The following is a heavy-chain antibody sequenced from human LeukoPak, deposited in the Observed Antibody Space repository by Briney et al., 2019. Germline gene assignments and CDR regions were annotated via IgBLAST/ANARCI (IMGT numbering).Heavy chain of an antibody. D-gene: IGHD3-22*01. CDR3: ARARLDYYDSSGEDY. CDR1: GGSISSGGYY. CDR2: IYYSGST. V-gene: IGHV4-31*03. Sequence: SETPSLTCTVSGGSISSGGYYWSWIRQHPGKGLEWIGYIYYSGSTYYNPSLKSRVTISVDTSKNQFSLKLSSVTAADTAVYYCARARLDYYDSSGEDYWGQGTLVTVSS. J-gene: IGHJ4*02.